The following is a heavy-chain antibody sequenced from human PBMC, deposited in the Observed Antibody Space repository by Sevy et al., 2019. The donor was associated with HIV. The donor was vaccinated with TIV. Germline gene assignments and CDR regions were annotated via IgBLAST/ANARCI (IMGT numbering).Heavy chain of an antibody. CDR1: GFTFSNAW. J-gene: IGHJ6*02. V-gene: IGHV3-15*01. D-gene: IGHD5-18*01. CDR2: IKSKTDGGTT. Sequence: GGSLRLSCAASGFTFSNAWMSWVRQAPGKGLEWVGRIKSKTDGGTTDYAVPVKGRFTISRDDSKNTLYLQMNSLKTEDTAVYYCTTQIQLWLRGYYYYYGMDVWGQGTTVTVSS. CDR3: TTQIQLWLRGYYYYYGMDV.